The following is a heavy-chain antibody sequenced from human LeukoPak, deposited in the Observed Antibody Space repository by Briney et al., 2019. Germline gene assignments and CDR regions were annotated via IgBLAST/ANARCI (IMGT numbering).Heavy chain of an antibody. D-gene: IGHD3-10*01. V-gene: IGHV1-3*01. J-gene: IGHJ6*04. CDR1: GYTFTSYA. CDR2: INAGNGNT. Sequence: ASVKVSCKASGYTFTSYAMHWVRQAPGQRLEWMGWINAGNGNTKYSQKFQGRVTITRDTSASTAYMELSSLRSEDTAVYYCAREISGDYYSSGSASYGMDVWGKGTTVTVSS. CDR3: AREISGDYYSSGSASYGMDV.